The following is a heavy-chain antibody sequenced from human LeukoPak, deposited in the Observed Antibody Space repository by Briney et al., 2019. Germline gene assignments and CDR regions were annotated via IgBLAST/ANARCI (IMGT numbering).Heavy chain of an antibody. CDR1: GGTFSSYA. CDR2: IIPIFGTA. Sequence: ASVKVSCKASGGTFSSYAISWVRQAPGQGLEWMGGIIPIFGTANYAQKFQGRVTITADESTSTAYMELSSLRSEDTAVYYCARVIRWIYYCYGMDVWGQGTTVTVSS. D-gene: IGHD4-23*01. V-gene: IGHV1-69*13. CDR3: ARVIRWIYYCYGMDV. J-gene: IGHJ6*02.